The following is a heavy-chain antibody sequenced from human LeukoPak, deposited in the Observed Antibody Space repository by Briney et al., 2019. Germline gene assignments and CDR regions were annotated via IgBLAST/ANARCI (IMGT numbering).Heavy chain of an antibody. CDR3: AREGERDGYNLDYFDY. V-gene: IGHV1-69*05. CDR1: GGTFSSYA. CDR2: IIPIFGTA. Sequence: GSSVKVSCKASGGTFSSYAISWVRQAPGQGLEWMGGIIPIFGTANYAQKFQGRVTITTDESTSTAYMELSSLRSEDTAVYYCAREGERDGYNLDYFDYWGQGTLVTVSS. D-gene: IGHD5-24*01. J-gene: IGHJ4*02.